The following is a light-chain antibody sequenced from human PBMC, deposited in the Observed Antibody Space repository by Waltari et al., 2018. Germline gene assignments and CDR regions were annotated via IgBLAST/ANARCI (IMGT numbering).Light chain of an antibody. CDR1: QSVLYSSNNKNY. Sequence: DIVMTQSPDSLAVSLGERATINCKSSQSVLYSSNNKNYLAWYQQKPGQPPKLLIYWASTRESGVPDRLSGSVSGTDFTLTISSLQAEDVAVYYCQQYYSTLTWTFGQGTKVEIK. CDR2: WAS. V-gene: IGKV4-1*01. CDR3: QQYYSTLTWT. J-gene: IGKJ1*01.